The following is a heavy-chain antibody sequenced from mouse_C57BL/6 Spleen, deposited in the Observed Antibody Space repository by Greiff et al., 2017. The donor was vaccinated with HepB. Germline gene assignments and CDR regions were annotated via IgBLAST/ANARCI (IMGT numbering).Heavy chain of an antibody. CDR3: TRVYGIGYFDV. J-gene: IGHJ1*03. CDR1: GFTFSSYA. D-gene: IGHD1-1*01. Sequence: EVKLMESGAGLVKPGGSLKLSCAASGFTFSSYAMSWVRQTPEKRLEWVAYISSGGDYIYYADTVKGRCTISRDNARNTLYLQMSSLKSEDTAMYYCTRVYGIGYFDVWGTGTTVTVSS. CDR2: ISSGGDYI. V-gene: IGHV5-9-1*02.